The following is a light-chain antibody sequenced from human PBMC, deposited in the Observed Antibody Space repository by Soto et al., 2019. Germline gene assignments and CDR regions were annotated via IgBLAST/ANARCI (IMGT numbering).Light chain of an antibody. CDR1: QSISSK. CDR2: GAS. Sequence: EIVMTQSPATLSVSPGERATLYCRASQSISSKLAWYQQKPGQAPRLLIFGASSRAPGIPARFSGSGSGTEFTLTISSLQYEDFAVYYCQQYNDWPPWTFGQGTKVEVK. J-gene: IGKJ1*01. V-gene: IGKV3-15*01. CDR3: QQYNDWPPWT.